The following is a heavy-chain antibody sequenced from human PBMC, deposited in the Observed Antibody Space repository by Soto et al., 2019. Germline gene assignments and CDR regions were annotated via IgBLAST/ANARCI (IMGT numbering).Heavy chain of an antibody. CDR3: ARLNYDSSGYDFDF. CDR2: TSAYNDNT. D-gene: IGHD3-22*01. V-gene: IGHV1-18*01. CDR1: GYTFTSYC. J-gene: IGHJ4*02. Sequence: ASVKVSCKASGYTFTSYCISWVRQAPGQGLEWMGWTSAYNDNTNYAQKLQGRVTMTTDTSTSTAYMELRSLRSDDTAVYYCARLNYDSSGYDFDFWGQGTLVTVSS.